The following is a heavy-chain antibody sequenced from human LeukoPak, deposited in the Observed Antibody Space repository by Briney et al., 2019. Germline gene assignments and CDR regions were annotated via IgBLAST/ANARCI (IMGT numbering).Heavy chain of an antibody. CDR3: ARAHTYYYDSSGYYYRMYYFDY. V-gene: IGHV7-4-1*02. D-gene: IGHD3-22*01. CDR1: VYTFTSYA. J-gene: IGHJ4*02. CDR2: INTNTGNP. Sequence: GASVKVSCKASVYTFTSYAMNWVRQAPGQGLEWMGWINTNTGNPTYAQGFTGRFVFSLDTSVSTAYLQISSLKAEDTAVHYCARAHTYYYDSSGYYYRMYYFDYWGQGTLVTVSS.